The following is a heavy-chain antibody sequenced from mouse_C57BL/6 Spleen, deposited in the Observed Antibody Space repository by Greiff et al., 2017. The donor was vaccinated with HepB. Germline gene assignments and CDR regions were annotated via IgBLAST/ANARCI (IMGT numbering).Heavy chain of an antibody. J-gene: IGHJ2*01. CDR2: IYTGNSYT. CDR3: CLGYDGYSHY. CDR1: GYTFTSYW. D-gene: IGHD2-3*01. V-gene: IGHV1-5*01. Sequence: EVQLQESGTVLARPGASVKMSCKTSGYTFTSYWMHWVKQRPGQGLEWIGAIYTGNSYTSYNHKFKGKAKLTAVTSASTAYMELSSLTTDDSAVYYCCLGYDGYSHYWGQGTTLTVSS.